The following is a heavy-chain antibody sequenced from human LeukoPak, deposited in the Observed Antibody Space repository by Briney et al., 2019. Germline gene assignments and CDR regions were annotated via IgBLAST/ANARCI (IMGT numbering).Heavy chain of an antibody. CDR2: IFSRDSDT. V-gene: IGHV5-51*01. CDR3: ASKVGCQFYFGH. J-gene: IGHJ4*02. Sequence: VQSLKISCKISGFSFSAYWIAWVRQMRGKGREWMGGIFSRDSDTTYSPSFQGQVTVSAAKSIRTAYLHWSNLKASDTAMYYCASKVGCQFYFGHWGQGTLIAVSS. D-gene: IGHD2-15*01. CDR1: GFSFSAYW.